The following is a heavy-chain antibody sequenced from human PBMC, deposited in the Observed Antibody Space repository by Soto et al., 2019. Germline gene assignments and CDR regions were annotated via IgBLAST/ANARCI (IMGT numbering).Heavy chain of an antibody. V-gene: IGHV2-5*02. CDR3: AHDANTDTPMVEPYYFYY. D-gene: IGHD5-18*01. CDR1: GFSLSTSGVG. CDR2: IYWDDDK. J-gene: IGHJ4*02. Sequence: QITLKESGPTLVKPTQTLTLTCTFSGFSLSTSGVGVGWIRQPPGKALEWLALIYWDDDKRYSPSLKSRLTITKDSSKQQVVSTMTHMDPVDTATYYCAHDANTDTPMVEPYYFYYWGQGTLVTVSS.